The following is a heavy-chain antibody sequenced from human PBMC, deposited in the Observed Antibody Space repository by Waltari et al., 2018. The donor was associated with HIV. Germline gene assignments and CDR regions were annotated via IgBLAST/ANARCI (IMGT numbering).Heavy chain of an antibody. D-gene: IGHD3-22*01. V-gene: IGHV4-59*08. CDR2: IYYSGST. Sequence: QVQLQESGPGLVKPSETLSLTCTVSGGSITSHYWSWVRQPPGKGLEWIGYIYYSGSTNYNPSLKSRVTISVDTSKNQFSLKLTSVTAADTAMYYCARFASEIFDSSGYSFDYWGQGALVTVPS. CDR1: GGSITSHY. J-gene: IGHJ4*02. CDR3: ARFASEIFDSSGYSFDY.